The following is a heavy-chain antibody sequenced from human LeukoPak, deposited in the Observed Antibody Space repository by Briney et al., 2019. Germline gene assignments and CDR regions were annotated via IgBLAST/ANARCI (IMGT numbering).Heavy chain of an antibody. CDR3: AKDSATAMAYFDY. Sequence: GGSLRLSCAASGFTFSSYAMGWVRQAPGKGLEWVSAISGSGGSTYYADSVKGRFTISRDNSTNTLYLQMNSLRAEDTALYYCAKDSATAMAYFDYWGQGTLVTVSS. CDR2: ISGSGGST. J-gene: IGHJ4*02. V-gene: IGHV3-23*01. D-gene: IGHD5-18*01. CDR1: GFTFSSYA.